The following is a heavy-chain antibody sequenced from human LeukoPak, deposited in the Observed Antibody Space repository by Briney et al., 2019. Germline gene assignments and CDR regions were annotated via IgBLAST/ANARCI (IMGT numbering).Heavy chain of an antibody. CDR2: ISYDGSNK. D-gene: IGHD1-26*01. V-gene: IGHV3-30*18. CDR3: AKDHTYSGSSDY. J-gene: IGHJ4*02. Sequence: GGSLRLSCAASGFTFNTYTMNWVRQAPGKGLEWVAVISYDGSNKYYADSVKGRFTISRDNSKNTLYLQMNSLRAEDTAVYYCAKDHTYSGSSDYWGQGTLVTVSS. CDR1: GFTFNTYT.